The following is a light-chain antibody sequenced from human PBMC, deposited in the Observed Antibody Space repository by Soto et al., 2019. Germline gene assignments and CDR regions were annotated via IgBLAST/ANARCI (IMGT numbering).Light chain of an antibody. CDR1: SSDVGGYNY. CDR2: DVS. Sequence: QSVLTQPRSVSGSPGQSVTISCTGTSSDVGGYNYVSWYQQHPGKAPKLMIYDVSKRPSGVSNRFSGSKSGNTASLTISGLQAEDEADYYCSSYTSSSTGVFGTGTKVTVL. V-gene: IGLV2-11*01. J-gene: IGLJ1*01. CDR3: SSYTSSSTGV.